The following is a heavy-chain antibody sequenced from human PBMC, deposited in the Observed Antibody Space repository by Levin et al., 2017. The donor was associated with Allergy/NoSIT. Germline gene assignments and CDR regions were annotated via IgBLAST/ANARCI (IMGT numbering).Heavy chain of an antibody. J-gene: IGHJ6*02. CDR1: GGSFSGYY. CDR3: ARGPGVYGMDV. CDR2: INHSGST. Sequence: SETLSLTCAVYGGSFSGYYWSWIRQPPGKGLEWIGEINHSGSTNYNPSLKSRVTISVDTSKNQFSLKLSSVTAADTAVYYCARGPGVYGMDVWGQGTTVTVSS. V-gene: IGHV4-34*01.